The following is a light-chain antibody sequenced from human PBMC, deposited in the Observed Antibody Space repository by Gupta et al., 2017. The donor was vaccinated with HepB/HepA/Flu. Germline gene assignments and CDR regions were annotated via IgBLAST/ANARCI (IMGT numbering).Light chain of an antibody. V-gene: IGLV3-25*03. CDR2: QDK. Sequence: ELTQPPSVSVSPGQTARITSSGDTLSRQYTYWYQQRPGQAPILIIFQDKERPPGIPERFSASSSGTTASLTISDVQSEDAADYFCQSLDASGRVFGGGTKLTVL. CDR3: QSLDASGRV. J-gene: IGLJ3*02. CDR1: TLSRQY.